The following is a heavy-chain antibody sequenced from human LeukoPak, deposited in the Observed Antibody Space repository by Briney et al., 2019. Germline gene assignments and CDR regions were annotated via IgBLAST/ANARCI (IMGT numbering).Heavy chain of an antibody. Sequence: GSLRLSCAASGFTFSRYSMNWVRQAPGKGLEWVANIHHDGNEKYYVDSVKGRLTISRDNAKSSLYLQMNSLRVEDTAVYYCARDLGYFDYWGQGTLVTVSS. V-gene: IGHV3-7*01. J-gene: IGHJ4*02. D-gene: IGHD3-16*01. CDR1: GFTFSRYS. CDR2: IHHDGNEK. CDR3: ARDLGYFDY.